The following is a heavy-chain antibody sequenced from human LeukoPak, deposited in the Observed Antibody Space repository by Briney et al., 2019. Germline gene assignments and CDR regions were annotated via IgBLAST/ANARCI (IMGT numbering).Heavy chain of an antibody. V-gene: IGHV3-9*01. CDR1: GFTFDDYA. D-gene: IGHD2/OR15-2a*01. J-gene: IGHJ5*02. CDR3: VKDKGCCNFHWFDA. Sequence: PGKSLKLSCVASGFTFDDYAMHWVRQTPEKGLEWVSGITWNDDTTGYADSVKGRFTISRDNAKKSVFLQMDSLRPDDTAKYYCVKDKGCCNFHWFDACGQGSLVAVSS. CDR2: ITWNDDTT.